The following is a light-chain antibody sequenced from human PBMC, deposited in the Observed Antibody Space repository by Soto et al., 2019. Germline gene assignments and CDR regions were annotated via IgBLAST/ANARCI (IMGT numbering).Light chain of an antibody. V-gene: IGLV2-14*01. CDR2: EVS. CDR1: SSDVGGYNY. J-gene: IGLJ1*01. CDR3: SSYTSSSTLVYV. Sequence: QSALTQPASVSGSPGQSITISCTGTSSDVGGYNYVSWYQQHPGKAPKLMIYEVSNRPSGVSNRFSGSKSGNTASLTISGLPAEDEADYYCSSYTSSSTLVYVFGTGTKLTVL.